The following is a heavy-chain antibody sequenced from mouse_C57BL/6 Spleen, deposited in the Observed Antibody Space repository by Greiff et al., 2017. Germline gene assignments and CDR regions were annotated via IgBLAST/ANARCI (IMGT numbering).Heavy chain of an antibody. CDR2: LLPGSGST. CDR1: GYTFTGYW. Sequence: VQLQQSGAELMKPGASVKLSCKATGYTFTGYWIEWVKQRPGHGLGWIGELLPGSGSTNYNEQFKGKATFTADTSSNTAYMQLSSLTTEDSAIFYCARGGDYYGWFAYWGQGTLVTVSA. D-gene: IGHD2-1*01. V-gene: IGHV1-9*01. CDR3: ARGGDYYGWFAY. J-gene: IGHJ3*01.